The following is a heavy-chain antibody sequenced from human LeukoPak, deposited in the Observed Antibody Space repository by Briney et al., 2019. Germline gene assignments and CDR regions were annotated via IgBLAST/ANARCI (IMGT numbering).Heavy chain of an antibody. D-gene: IGHD3-10*01. V-gene: IGHV3-15*01. J-gene: IGHJ4*02. CDR2: FKNRADGRTT. CDR1: GFTYSNAR. Sequence: GVPLRLPCAASGFTYSNARVRGPPQAPGKGLEWVSRFKNRADGRTTDYDAPVKGRFAISRDNSKNTLYQQMNSLKTEDTAVYYCTTDLQYYGSGSYRDYWGQGTLVTVSS. CDR3: TTDLQYYGSGSYRDY.